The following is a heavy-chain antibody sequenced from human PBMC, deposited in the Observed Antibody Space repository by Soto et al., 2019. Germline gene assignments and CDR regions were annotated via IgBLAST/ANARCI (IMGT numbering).Heavy chain of an antibody. CDR3: ARPVSYYYYGMDV. V-gene: IGHV5-10-1*01. CDR1: GYSFTSYW. Sequence: GASLKICCKGSGYSFTSYWISWVRQMPGKGLEWMGRIDPSDSYTNYSPSFQGHVTISADKSISTAYLQWSSLKASDTAMYYCARPVSYYYYGMDVWGQGTTVTVSS. J-gene: IGHJ6*02. CDR2: IDPSDSYT.